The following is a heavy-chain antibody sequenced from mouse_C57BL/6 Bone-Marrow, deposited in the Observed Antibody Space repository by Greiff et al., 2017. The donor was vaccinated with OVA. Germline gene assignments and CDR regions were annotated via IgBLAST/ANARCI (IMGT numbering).Heavy chain of an antibody. V-gene: IGHV10-1*01. Sequence: EVKLVESGGGLVQPKGSLKLSCAASGFSFNTYAMNWVRQAPGKGLDWVARIRSKSNNYATSYADSVKDRFTISRDDSESMLYLQMNNLETEGTAMYYCVTARGFAYWGEGTLVTVSA. CDR1: GFSFNTYA. J-gene: IGHJ3*01. CDR3: VTARGFAY. CDR2: IRSKSNNYAT.